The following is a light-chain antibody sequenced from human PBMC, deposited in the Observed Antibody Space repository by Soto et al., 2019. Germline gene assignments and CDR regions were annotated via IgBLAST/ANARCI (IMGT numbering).Light chain of an antibody. V-gene: IGKV1-5*03. CDR3: QQYNSYPEVSWT. Sequence: DIQMTQSPSTLSGSVGDRVPITCRARQTISSWLAWYQQKPGKAPKLLIYKASTLKSGVPSRFSGSGSGTEFTLTISSLQPDDFATYYCQQYNSYPEVSWTFGQGTKVDIK. J-gene: IGKJ1*01. CDR1: QTISSW. CDR2: KAS.